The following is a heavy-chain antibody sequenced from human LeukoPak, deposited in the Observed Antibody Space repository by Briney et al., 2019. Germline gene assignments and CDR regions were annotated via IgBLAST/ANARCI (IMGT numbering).Heavy chain of an antibody. Sequence: GGSLRLSCAVSGITLSNYGMSWVRQAPGKGLEWVAGISDRGGSTNYADSVKGRLTISRDNPKNTLYLQMNSLRAEDTAVYFCARRGVVIRVILVGFHKEAFYFDSWGQGALVTVSS. CDR2: ISDRGGST. V-gene: IGHV3-23*01. J-gene: IGHJ4*02. CDR1: GITLSNYG. D-gene: IGHD3-22*01. CDR3: ARRGVVIRVILVGFHKEAFYFDS.